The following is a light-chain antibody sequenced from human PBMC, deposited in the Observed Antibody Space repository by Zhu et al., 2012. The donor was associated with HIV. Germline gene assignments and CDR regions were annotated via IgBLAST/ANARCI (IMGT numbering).Light chain of an antibody. CDR2: GAS. J-gene: IGKJ1*01. CDR1: QSVSSN. V-gene: IGKV3-15*01. CDR3: QQYNYSPRT. Sequence: ETVMTQSPATLSVSPGERATLSCRASQSVSSNLAWYQKKPGQAPRLLIYGASTRPPGIPARFSGSGSGTDFTLTISRLEPEDFAVYYCQQYNYSPRTFGQGTKVEIK.